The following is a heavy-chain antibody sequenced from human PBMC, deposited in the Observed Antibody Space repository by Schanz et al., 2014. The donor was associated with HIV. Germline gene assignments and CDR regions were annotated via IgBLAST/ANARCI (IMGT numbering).Heavy chain of an antibody. CDR3: TRGRFLERGGMDV. Sequence: QVDLVESGGGVVQPGRSLRLSCTASGFTFNNYGMHWVRQAPGKGLEWVAVIWFDGRNKYYGDSVKGRFMISRDNSNNTLYLQMNSLRAEDTAVYFCTRGRFLERGGMDVWGQGTAVTVSS. D-gene: IGHD3-3*01. J-gene: IGHJ6*02. CDR1: GFTFNNYG. V-gene: IGHV3-33*01. CDR2: IWFDGRNK.